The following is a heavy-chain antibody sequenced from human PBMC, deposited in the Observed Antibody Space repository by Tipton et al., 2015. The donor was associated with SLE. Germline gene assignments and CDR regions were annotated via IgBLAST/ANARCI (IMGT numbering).Heavy chain of an antibody. J-gene: IGHJ3*02. Sequence: TLSLTCTVFGGSIRSHYWSWVRQPPEKGLEWIGYFYYSGSTNYNPSLRSRVSMSVDTSKNQFSLKLTSVTAADTAVYYCARGGLYETSAYSVGFDIWGQGTMVTVSP. V-gene: IGHV4-59*11. CDR1: GGSIRSHY. CDR3: ARGGLYETSAYSVGFDI. D-gene: IGHD3-22*01. CDR2: FYYSGST.